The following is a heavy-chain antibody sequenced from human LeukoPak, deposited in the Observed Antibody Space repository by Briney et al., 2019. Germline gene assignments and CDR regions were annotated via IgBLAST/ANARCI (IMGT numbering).Heavy chain of an antibody. J-gene: IGHJ3*02. CDR3: ARDIHYDILTGYFRYYDSSGYFDAFDI. V-gene: IGHV1-2*02. CDR1: GYTFTGYY. Sequence: GASVKVSCKASGYTFTGYYMHWVRQAPGQGLEWMGWINPNSGGTNYAQKLQGRVTMTTDTSTSTAYMELRSLRSDDTAVYYCARDIHYDILTGYFRYYDSSGYFDAFDIWGQGTMVTVSS. CDR2: INPNSGGT. D-gene: IGHD3-9*01.